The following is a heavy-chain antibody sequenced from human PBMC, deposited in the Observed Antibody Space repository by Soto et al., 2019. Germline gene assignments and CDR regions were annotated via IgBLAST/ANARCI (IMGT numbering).Heavy chain of an antibody. CDR2: INAGNGVT. V-gene: IGHV1-3*01. Sequence: QVHLVQSGAEVKKPGASVRVSCAASGYTFNNDAVHWVRQAPGQGLEWMGWINAGNGVTKYSERLQGRVTITWDTPASTGYMEMSSLRSDDTALYFFAGGSTGANSGYFTHWCQGRLVTVS. CDR3: AGGSTGANSGYFTH. CDR1: GYTFNNDA. D-gene: IGHD3-22*01. J-gene: IGHJ4*02.